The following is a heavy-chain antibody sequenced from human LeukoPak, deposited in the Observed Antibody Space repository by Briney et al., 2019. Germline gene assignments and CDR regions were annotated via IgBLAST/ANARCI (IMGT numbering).Heavy chain of an antibody. Sequence: GRSLRLSCAASGFTFSTYAMHWVRQAPGKGLDWVSGISGSGGSTYYADSVKGRFTISRDNSNNTLYLQMNSLRAEDTAVYYCAKKPGYYYDRGVGSGAFDIWGQGTMVTVSS. CDR1: GFTFSTYA. CDR2: ISGSGGST. CDR3: AKKPGYYYDRGVGSGAFDI. D-gene: IGHD3-22*01. J-gene: IGHJ3*02. V-gene: IGHV3-23*01.